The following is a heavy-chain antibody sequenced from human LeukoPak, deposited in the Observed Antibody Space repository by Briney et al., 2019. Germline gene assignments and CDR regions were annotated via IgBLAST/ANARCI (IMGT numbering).Heavy chain of an antibody. CDR3: AKDHPRATVVTPVWYFDL. D-gene: IGHD4-23*01. Sequence: PGGSLRLSCAASGLTVSSNCMSWVRQAPGKGLEWVSFIYSGGSTYYTDSVKGRFTISRDNSKNTLYLQMNSLRPEDTAVYYCAKDHPRATVVTPVWYFDLWGRGTLVTVSS. V-gene: IGHV3-53*05. CDR2: IYSGGST. CDR1: GLTVSSNC. J-gene: IGHJ2*01.